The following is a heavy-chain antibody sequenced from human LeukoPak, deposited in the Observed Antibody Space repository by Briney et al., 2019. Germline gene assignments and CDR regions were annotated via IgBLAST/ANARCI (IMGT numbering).Heavy chain of an antibody. D-gene: IGHD6-13*01. CDR3: ARDLAAAGKY. CDR1: GFTFSSYS. V-gene: IGHV3-21*01. CDR2: ISSSSTYI. J-gene: IGHJ4*02. Sequence: KPGGSLRLSCAASGFTFSSYSMNWVRQAPGKGLEWVSSISSSSTYIYYADSVKGRFTISRDNAKNSLYLQMNSRRAEDTAVYYCARDLAAAGKYWGQGTLVTVSS.